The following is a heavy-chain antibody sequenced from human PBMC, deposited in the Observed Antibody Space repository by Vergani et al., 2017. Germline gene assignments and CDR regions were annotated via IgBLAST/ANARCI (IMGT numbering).Heavy chain of an antibody. V-gene: IGHV4-31*03. D-gene: IGHD3-10*01. Sequence: QVQLQESGPGLVKPSQTLSLTCTVSGGSISSGGYYWSWIRQHPGKGLEWIGYIYYSGSTYYNPSLKSRVTISVDTSKNQFSLKLSSVTAADTAAYYCATASLPIFGVRRVIREPDYYCYYYMDVWGKGTTVTVSS. J-gene: IGHJ6*03. CDR2: IYYSGST. CDR3: ATASLPIFGVRRVIREPDYYCYYYMDV. CDR1: GGSISSGGYY.